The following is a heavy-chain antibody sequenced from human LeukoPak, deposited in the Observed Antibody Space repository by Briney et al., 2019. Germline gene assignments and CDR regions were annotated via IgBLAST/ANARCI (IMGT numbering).Heavy chain of an antibody. CDR1: GFALSSHW. D-gene: IGHD3-10*01. Sequence: GGSLRLSYAASGFALSSHWMTWVRQVPGRGPEWVANVNRDGSETYYLDSVKGRFTISKDNAKNSLYLQMNSLRAEDTAVYYCARALWSGPVYYGMDVWGQGTTVTVSS. CDR2: VNRDGSET. CDR3: ARALWSGPVYYGMDV. J-gene: IGHJ6*02. V-gene: IGHV3-7*01.